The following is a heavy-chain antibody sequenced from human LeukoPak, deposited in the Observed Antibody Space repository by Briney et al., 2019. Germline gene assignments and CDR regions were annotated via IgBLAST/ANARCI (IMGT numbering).Heavy chain of an antibody. CDR3: ARRGAAAGAGWGYMDV. CDR2: IYYSGST. D-gene: IGHD6-13*01. CDR1: GGSISSYY. Sequence: SETLSLTCTVSGGSISSYYWSWIRQPPGKGLEWIGDIYYSGSTNYNPSLKSRVTISVDTSKNQFSLKLSSVTAADTAVYYCARRGAAAGAGWGYMDVWGKGTTVTVSS. J-gene: IGHJ6*03. V-gene: IGHV4-59*08.